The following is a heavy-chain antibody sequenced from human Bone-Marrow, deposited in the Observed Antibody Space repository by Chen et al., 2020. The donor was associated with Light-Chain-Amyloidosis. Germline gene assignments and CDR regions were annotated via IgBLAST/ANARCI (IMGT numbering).Heavy chain of an antibody. CDR2: IYPEDSDA. CDR1: GYTFPNYW. CDR3: ARRRDGDNFHY. V-gene: IGHV5-51*01. Sequence: EVQLEQSGPEVKKPGESLKISCKGSGYTFPNYWIGWVRQMPGEGLEWMGVIYPEDSDARYSPSYEGQVTISADKSITPAYRQWRSLKASDTAMYYCARRRDGDNFHYWGQGTLVTVAS. J-gene: IGHJ4*02.